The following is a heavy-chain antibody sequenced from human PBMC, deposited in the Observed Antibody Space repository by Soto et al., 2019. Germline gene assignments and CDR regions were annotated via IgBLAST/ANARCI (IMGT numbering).Heavy chain of an antibody. CDR1: GGTFSMYG. CDR3: ARAAYTSMATQWFDP. J-gene: IGHJ5*02. D-gene: IGHD3-16*01. Sequence: QVQLVQSGAEVKKPGSSVKVSCKASGGTFSMYGISWVRQAPGQGLEWMGGIIPISGTPNYAQKFQGRVTFTADESTNTGYMELSSLRSEDTAVYYCARAAYTSMATQWFDPWGQGTLVTVSS. V-gene: IGHV1-69*01. CDR2: IIPISGTP.